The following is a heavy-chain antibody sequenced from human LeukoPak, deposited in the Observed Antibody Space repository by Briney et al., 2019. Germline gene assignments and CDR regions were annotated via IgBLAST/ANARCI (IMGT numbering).Heavy chain of an antibody. J-gene: IGHJ5*02. CDR3: TRDRGTYNWFDP. CDR2: VHLSGAS. Sequence: SGTLSLTCAVSGGSILTTNWWSWVRQPPGKGLEWIGEVHLSGASNYNPSLKSRVNMSIDKSKNQLSLELTSVTAADTALYYCTRDRGTYNWFDPWGQGTLVTVSS. V-gene: IGHV4-4*02. D-gene: IGHD5-24*01. CDR1: GGSILTTNW.